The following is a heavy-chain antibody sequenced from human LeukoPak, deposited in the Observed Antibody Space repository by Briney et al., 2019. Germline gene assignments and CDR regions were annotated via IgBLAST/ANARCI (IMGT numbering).Heavy chain of an antibody. D-gene: IGHD3-10*01. V-gene: IGHV3-48*03. CDR3: AREGSITY. J-gene: IGHJ4*02. CDR1: GFTFSTYE. CDR2: TSSSGSAI. Sequence: GGSLRLSCAASGFTFSTYEMNWVRQAPGKGLEWVSYTSSSGSAIYYAESVKGRFTISRDNAKNSLYLQMNSLRAEDTAIYYCAREGSITYWGQGTLVTVSS.